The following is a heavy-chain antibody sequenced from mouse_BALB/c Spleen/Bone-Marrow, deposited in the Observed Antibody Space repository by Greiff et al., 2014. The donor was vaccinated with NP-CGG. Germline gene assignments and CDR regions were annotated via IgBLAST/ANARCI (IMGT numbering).Heavy chain of an antibody. CDR3: TRWGVYDYDGVFAY. CDR2: IYPGNSDA. CDR1: GYSFISYW. V-gene: IGHV1-5*01. Sequence: EVKLQESGTVLARPGASVKMSCKASGYSFISYWMHWVKQRPGQGLEWIGAIYPGNSDASYNQKVKGKAKLTAVTSASTAYMELISLTNEDSAVYYFTRWGVYDYDGVFAYWGQGTLVTVSA. J-gene: IGHJ3*01. D-gene: IGHD2-4*01.